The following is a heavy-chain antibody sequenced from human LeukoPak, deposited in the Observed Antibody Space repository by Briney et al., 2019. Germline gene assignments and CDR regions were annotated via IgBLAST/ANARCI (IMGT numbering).Heavy chain of an antibody. Sequence: GGSLRLSCAASGFTFSSCGFNWVRQAPGKGLEWVANIKPDGSAKYYVDSVRGRFTVSRDNAKNSLYLQMSSLRAEDTAVYYCARGHLGTAGIYWGQGTLVTVSS. D-gene: IGHD6-13*01. CDR3: ARGHLGTAGIY. V-gene: IGHV3-7*01. CDR1: GFTFSSCG. CDR2: IKPDGSAK. J-gene: IGHJ4*02.